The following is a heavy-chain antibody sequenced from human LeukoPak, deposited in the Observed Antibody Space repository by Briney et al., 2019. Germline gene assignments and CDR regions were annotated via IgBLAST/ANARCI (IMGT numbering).Heavy chain of an antibody. CDR1: GYTFTGYY. J-gene: IGHJ4*02. CDR2: INPNSGGT. CDR3: ARSIPPRGQFDY. Sequence: ASVKVSCKASGYTFTGYYMHWVRQAPGQGLEWMGWINPNSGGTNYAQKFQGRVTMTRDTSISTAYMELSRLRSDDTAVYYCARSIPPRGQFDYWGQGTLVTASS. D-gene: IGHD2-2*02. V-gene: IGHV1-2*02.